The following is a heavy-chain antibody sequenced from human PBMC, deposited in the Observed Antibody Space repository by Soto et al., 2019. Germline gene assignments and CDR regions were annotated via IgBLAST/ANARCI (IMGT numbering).Heavy chain of an antibody. J-gene: IGHJ4*02. CDR1: GGDITSDNY. CDR3: AIEGGVSRDGRYDFDY. V-gene: IGHV4-30-4*01. D-gene: IGHD3-16*01. Sequence: QLQLQESGPGLVKHSQTLSLTCRVSGGDITSDNYWSWIRQPPGKGLEWIEHIYYSGATDYNPSLKSRIIISVDTSKNQVSLKLTSVTTADTAIYFCAIEGGVSRDGRYDFDYGGQGIVVTVSS. CDR2: IYYSGAT.